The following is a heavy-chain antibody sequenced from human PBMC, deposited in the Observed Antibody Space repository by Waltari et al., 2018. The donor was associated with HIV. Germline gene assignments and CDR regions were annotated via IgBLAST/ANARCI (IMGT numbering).Heavy chain of an antibody. CDR2: INHSGST. D-gene: IGHD2-2*01. Sequence: QVQLQQWGAGLLKPSETLSLTCAVYGVSFSAYYWTWIRQPPGKGREWIGEINHSGSTNYKPPLKSRVTISVDTSKNQFSLKLSSVTAADTAVYYCARRGFRFCSSTTCLDYWGQGTLVTVSS. CDR3: ARRGFRFCSSTTCLDY. V-gene: IGHV4-34*01. J-gene: IGHJ4*02. CDR1: GVSFSAYY.